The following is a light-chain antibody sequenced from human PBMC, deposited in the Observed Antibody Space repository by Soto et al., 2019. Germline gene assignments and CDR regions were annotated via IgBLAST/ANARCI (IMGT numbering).Light chain of an antibody. CDR1: TSDIGAYNY. CDR2: EVS. CDR3: CSYTSSNTYV. Sequence: QSDLTQPASVSGSPGQSITISCTGTTSDIGAYNYVSWFQQLPDKAPNLIIFEVSNRPSGVSTRFSASKSGNTASLTISGLQAEDEADYYCCSYTSSNTYVFGTGTKLTVL. J-gene: IGLJ1*01. V-gene: IGLV2-14*01.